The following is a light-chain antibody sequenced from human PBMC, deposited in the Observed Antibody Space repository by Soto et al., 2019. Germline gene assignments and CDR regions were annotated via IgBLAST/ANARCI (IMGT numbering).Light chain of an antibody. V-gene: IGKV2-24*01. J-gene: IGKJ4*01. CDR1: QSVLYSSNNKNY. CDR3: MQATQFPLT. Sequence: IVMTQSPDPLDVSLVESATINFKSSQSVLYSSNNKNYLSWPQQRPGQPPKLLIYKISNRFSGVPDRFSGSGAGTDFTLKISRVEAEDVGVYYCMQATQFPLTFGGGTKVDI. CDR2: KIS.